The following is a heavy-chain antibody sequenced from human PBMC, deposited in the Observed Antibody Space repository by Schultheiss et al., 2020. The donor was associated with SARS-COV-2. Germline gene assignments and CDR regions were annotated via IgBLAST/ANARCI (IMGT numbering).Heavy chain of an antibody. Sequence: SETLSLTCTVSGGFISSYYWSWIRQPAGKGLEWIGRIYTSGSTNYNPSLKSRVTMSVDTSKNQFSLKLSSVTAADTAVYYCARSLVGATLFNGMDVWGQGTTVTVSS. V-gene: IGHV4-4*07. CDR3: ARSLVGATLFNGMDV. D-gene: IGHD1-26*01. CDR2: IYTSGST. CDR1: GGFISSYY. J-gene: IGHJ6*02.